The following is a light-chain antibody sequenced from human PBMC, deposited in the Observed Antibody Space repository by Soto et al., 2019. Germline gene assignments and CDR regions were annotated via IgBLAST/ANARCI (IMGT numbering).Light chain of an antibody. Sequence: EIVMTQFPATLSVSPGEGATLSCRASQSVRDNLAWYQQKPGQPPRLLMYGASIRATGIPARFSGSGSGTEFTLTISSLQSEDFAVYCCQQYDNWPLTFGGGTKVDLK. J-gene: IGKJ4*01. CDR1: QSVRDN. CDR3: QQYDNWPLT. CDR2: GAS. V-gene: IGKV3-15*01.